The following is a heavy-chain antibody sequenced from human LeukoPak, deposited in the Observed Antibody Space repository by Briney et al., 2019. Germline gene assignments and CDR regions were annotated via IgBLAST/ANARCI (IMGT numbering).Heavy chain of an antibody. Sequence: SQTLSLTCTVSGGSISSYYWSWIRQPPGKGLEWIGYIYYSGSTNYNPSLKSRVTLSMDTSKNQFSLKLRSVTAADTAVYYCARVEPSGEIAAAGGLSNWFDPWGQGTLVTVSS. CDR2: IYYSGST. V-gene: IGHV4-59*12. J-gene: IGHJ5*02. CDR3: ARVEPSGEIAAAGGLSNWFDP. D-gene: IGHD6-13*01. CDR1: GGSISSYY.